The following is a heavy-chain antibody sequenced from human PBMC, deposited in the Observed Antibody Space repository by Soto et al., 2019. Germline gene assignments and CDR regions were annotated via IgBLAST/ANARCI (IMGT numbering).Heavy chain of an antibody. V-gene: IGHV5-51*01. CDR2: IYPGDSDT. D-gene: IGHD1-26*01. CDR1: GYSFTSYW. CDR3: ARPPEVGATPDALDI. Sequence: GESLKISCKGSGYSFTSYWIGWVRQMPGKGLEWMGIIYPGDSDTRYSPSVQGQVTISADKSISTAYLQWSSLKASDTAMYYCARPPEVGATPDALDIWGQGTMVTVSS. J-gene: IGHJ3*02.